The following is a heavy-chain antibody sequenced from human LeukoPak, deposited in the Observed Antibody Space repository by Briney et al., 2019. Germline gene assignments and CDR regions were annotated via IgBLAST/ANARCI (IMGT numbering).Heavy chain of an antibody. CDR2: LSFDGAHK. J-gene: IGHJ4*02. CDR1: GFTFRHYA. D-gene: IGHD3-16*01. CDR3: VRARAGGLDY. V-gene: IGHV3-30*04. Sequence: GGSLRLSCAASGFTFRHYAAHWVRQAPGRGLEWVAVLSFDGAHKYYAESVKGRFTISRDNSNNTLFLQMDSRRIEDTALYYCVRARAGGLDYWGQGTLVTVSS.